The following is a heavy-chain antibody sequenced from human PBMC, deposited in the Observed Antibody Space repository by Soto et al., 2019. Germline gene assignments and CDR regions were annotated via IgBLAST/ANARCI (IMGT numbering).Heavy chain of an antibody. CDR1: GGTFSSYT. CDR3: ARGGAIAAAREYFPH. CDR2: IIPILGIA. Sequence: QVQLVQSGAEVKKPGSSVKVSCKASGGTFSSYTISWVRQAPGQGLEWMGRIIPILGIANYAQKFQGRVTITANKSTITAYMELSSLRSEDTAVYYCARGGAIAAAREYFPHWGQGTLVTVSS. J-gene: IGHJ1*01. V-gene: IGHV1-69*02. D-gene: IGHD6-13*01.